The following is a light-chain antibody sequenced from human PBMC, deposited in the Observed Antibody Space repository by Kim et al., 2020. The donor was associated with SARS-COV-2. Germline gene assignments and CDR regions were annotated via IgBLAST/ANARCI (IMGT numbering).Light chain of an antibody. CDR3: QQYGSSPQT. J-gene: IGKJ2*01. Sequence: SPGESATCSCRASQSVSDNYLAWYQHKPGQPPRLLIYGASYRATGLPARFRGSGSGTDFTLTITRLEPEDFAVYYCQQYGSSPQTFGQGTRLEI. V-gene: IGKV3-20*01. CDR1: QSVSDNY. CDR2: GAS.